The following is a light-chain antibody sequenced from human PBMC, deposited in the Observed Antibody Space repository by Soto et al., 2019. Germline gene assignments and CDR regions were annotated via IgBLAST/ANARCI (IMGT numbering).Light chain of an antibody. CDR2: LGS. V-gene: IGKV2-28*01. Sequence: DIVMTQSPLSLPVTPGEPASISCRSSQSLLHSNGYNYLVWYLQKPGQSPQLLIYLGSNRASGVPDRFSGSRTGSDFTLKISRVEAEDVRVYYCMQTLQTPLTFGGGTKVEIK. CDR3: MQTLQTPLT. CDR1: QSLLHSNGYNY. J-gene: IGKJ4*01.